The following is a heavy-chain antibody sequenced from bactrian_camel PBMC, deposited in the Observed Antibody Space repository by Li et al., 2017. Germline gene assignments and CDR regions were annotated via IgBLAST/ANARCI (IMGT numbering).Heavy chain of an antibody. CDR3: ANPNNKYAVHFLGY. J-gene: IGHJ6*01. CDR1: GFTFSNNW. D-gene: IGHD2*01. CDR2: IDTDDRKT. V-gene: IGHV3S6*01. Sequence: HVQLVESGGGWVQPGGSLRLSCAASGFTFSNNWMHWVRQAPGKGLEWVFSIDTDDRKTYYADFVAGRFAISRDNAKNTLYLQMNSLKSEDSALYYCANPNNKYAVHFLGYWGQGTQVTVS.